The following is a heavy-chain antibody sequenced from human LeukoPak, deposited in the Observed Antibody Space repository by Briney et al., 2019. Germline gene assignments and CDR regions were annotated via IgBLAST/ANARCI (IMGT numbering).Heavy chain of an antibody. CDR2: LFYSGST. J-gene: IGHJ4*02. Sequence: SETLSLTCTVSGVSISSYYWSWIRQPPGKGLEWIAYLFYSGSTDYNASLESRVTISVATSKNQFSLKLRSVTAADTAVYYCATMAVIRGVTYFDYWGQGTLVTVSS. D-gene: IGHD3-10*01. CDR3: ATMAVIRGVTYFDY. CDR1: GVSISSYY. V-gene: IGHV4-59*01.